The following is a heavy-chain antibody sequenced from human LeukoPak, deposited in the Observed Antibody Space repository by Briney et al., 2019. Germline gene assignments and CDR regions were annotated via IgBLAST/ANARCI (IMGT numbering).Heavy chain of an antibody. Sequence: GGSLRLSCGASGFTFGTYWMHWVRQAPGKGLVWVSGINSDGGTTTYADSVKGRFTISGDNAKNSLYLQMNSLRAEDTAVYYCATSFYGDDVYWGQGTLVTVS. CDR3: ATSFYGDDVY. D-gene: IGHD4-17*01. CDR2: INSDGGTT. J-gene: IGHJ4*02. V-gene: IGHV3-74*01. CDR1: GFTFGTYW.